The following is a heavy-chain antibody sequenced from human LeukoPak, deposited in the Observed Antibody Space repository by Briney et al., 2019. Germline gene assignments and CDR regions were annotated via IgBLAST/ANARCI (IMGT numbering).Heavy chain of an antibody. Sequence: SETLSLTCTVSGGSIGSSAYSWGWIRQPPGKGLEWIGSIYYSGSTYYNPSLKSRVTISVDTSKNQFSLKLSSVTAADTAVYYCARDGVDYYDSSGYDYWGQGTLVTVSS. J-gene: IGHJ4*02. CDR1: GGSIGSSAYS. V-gene: IGHV4-39*07. CDR3: ARDGVDYYDSSGYDY. D-gene: IGHD3-22*01. CDR2: IYYSGST.